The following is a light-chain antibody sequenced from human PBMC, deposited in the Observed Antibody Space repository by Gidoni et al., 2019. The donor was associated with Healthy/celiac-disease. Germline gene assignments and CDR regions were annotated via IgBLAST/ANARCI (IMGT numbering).Light chain of an antibody. J-gene: IGKJ5*01. V-gene: IGKV3-15*01. Sequence: EIVMTQSPSTLSVSPGERATLSCRASHSVSSNLAWYQQKPGQAPRLLIYGASTRATGIPARFSGSGSGTEFPLTISSLQSEDFAVYYCQQYNNWPPKVTFGQGTRLEIK. CDR2: GAS. CDR3: QQYNNWPPKVT. CDR1: HSVSSN.